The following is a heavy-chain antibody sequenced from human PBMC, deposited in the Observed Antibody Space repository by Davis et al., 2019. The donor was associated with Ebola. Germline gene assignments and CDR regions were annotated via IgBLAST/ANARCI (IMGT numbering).Heavy chain of an antibody. CDR1: GYTFTYRY. D-gene: IGHD2/OR15-2a*01. CDR2: ITPFNGNT. Sequence: SVKVSCKASGYTFTYRYLHWVRQAPGQALEWMGWITPFNGNTNYAQKFQDRVTITRDRSMSTAYMELSSLRSEDTAMYYCATVGTTSRPNYAFDIWGQGTMVTVSS. J-gene: IGHJ3*02. CDR3: ATVGTTSRPNYAFDI. V-gene: IGHV1-45*02.